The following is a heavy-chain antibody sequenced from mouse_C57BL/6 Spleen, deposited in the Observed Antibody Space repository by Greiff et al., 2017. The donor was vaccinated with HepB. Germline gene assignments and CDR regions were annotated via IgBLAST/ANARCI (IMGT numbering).Heavy chain of an antibody. J-gene: IGHJ2*01. V-gene: IGHV1-64*01. CDR1: GYTFTSYW. CDR3: ARITTVVAKDY. D-gene: IGHD1-1*01. Sequence: QVQLQQPGAELVKPGASVKLSCKASGYTFTSYWMHWVKQRPGQGLEWIGMIHPNSGSTNYNEKFKSKATLTVDKSSSTAYMQLSSLTSEDSAVYDCARITTVVAKDYWGQGTTLTVSA. CDR2: IHPNSGST.